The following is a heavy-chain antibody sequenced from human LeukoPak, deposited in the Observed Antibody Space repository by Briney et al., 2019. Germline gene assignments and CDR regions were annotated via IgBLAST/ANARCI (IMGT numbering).Heavy chain of an antibody. D-gene: IGHD5-12*01. CDR1: GFTFSSYG. Sequence: GRSLRLSCAASGFTFSSYGMHWVRQAPGKGLEWVAVIWYDGSNKYYADSVKGRFTISRDNSKNTLYLQMNSLRAEDTAVYYCARLLWYSGYDYVEDYWGQGTLVTVSS. CDR3: ARLLWYSGYDYVEDY. CDR2: IWYDGSNK. V-gene: IGHV3-33*01. J-gene: IGHJ4*02.